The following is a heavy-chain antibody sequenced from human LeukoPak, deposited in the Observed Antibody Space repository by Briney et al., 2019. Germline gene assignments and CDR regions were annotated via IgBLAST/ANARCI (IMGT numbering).Heavy chain of an antibody. CDR1: GYTFTSYG. Sequence: ASVKVSCKASGYTFTSYGISWVRQAPGQGLEWMGWISAYNGNTNYAQKLQGRVTMTTDTSTSTAYMELRSLRSDDTAVYYCARTAAGRAAAARGFDPWGQGTLVTVSS. J-gene: IGHJ5*02. CDR3: ARTAAGRAAAARGFDP. CDR2: ISAYNGNT. V-gene: IGHV1-18*01. D-gene: IGHD6-13*01.